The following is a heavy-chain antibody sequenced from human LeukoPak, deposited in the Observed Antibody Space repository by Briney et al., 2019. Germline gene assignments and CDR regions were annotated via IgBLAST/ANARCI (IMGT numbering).Heavy chain of an antibody. D-gene: IGHD5-12*01. CDR3: VNDGSGGYDHDY. J-gene: IGHJ4*02. V-gene: IGHV3-64D*09. Sequence: GGSLRLSCSASGFTFSSYDMYWVRQAPGEGLEYVSAISINGGSTYYADSVKGRFTISRDNSKNTLYLQMSSLRVEDTAVYYCVNDGSGGYDHDYWGQGTLVTVSS. CDR1: GFTFSSYD. CDR2: ISINGGST.